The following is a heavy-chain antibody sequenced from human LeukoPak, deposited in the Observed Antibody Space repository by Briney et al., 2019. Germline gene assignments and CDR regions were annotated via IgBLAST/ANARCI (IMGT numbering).Heavy chain of an antibody. CDR1: GFTFSSYS. J-gene: IGHJ4*02. D-gene: IGHD2-2*01. Sequence: PGGSLRLSCAASGFTFSSYSMNWVRQAPGKGLEWVSSISSSSSYIYYADSVKGRFTISRDNAKNSLYLQMNSLRAEDTAVYYCARGPDYCSSTSSYPEEIEYYFDYWGQGTLVTVSS. CDR3: ARGPDYCSSTSSYPEEIEYYFDY. V-gene: IGHV3-21*01. CDR2: ISSSSSYI.